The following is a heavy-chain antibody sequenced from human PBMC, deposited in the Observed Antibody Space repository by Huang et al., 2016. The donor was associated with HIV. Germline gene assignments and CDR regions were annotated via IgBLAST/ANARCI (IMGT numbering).Heavy chain of an antibody. V-gene: IGHV3-23*01. CDR2: IRTGGDA. CDR1: EFTFSSYA. CDR3: AKDRWVSGELLYFDY. Sequence: VRLLESGGGLVQPGGSLRLSCAASEFTFSSYAMSWVRLAPGKGLEWVSTIRTGGDAYSAVYVKGRFTITRANAKNLLYLQMTSLRDEDTAVYYCAKDRWVSGELLYFDYWGQGTLVTVSS. J-gene: IGHJ4*02. D-gene: IGHD3-10*01.